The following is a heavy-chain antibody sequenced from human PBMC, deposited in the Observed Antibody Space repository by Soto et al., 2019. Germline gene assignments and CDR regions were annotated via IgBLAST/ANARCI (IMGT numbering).Heavy chain of an antibody. J-gene: IGHJ6*02. Sequence: EVQLVESGGGLVQPGGSLRLSCADFGFTFSNYWMSWVRQAPVKGLEWEGNIKQDGSEKNYVDSVKGRFTISRDNAKNSLYLQMNSLRAEDTAVYYCARIASAGRGWDVWGQGTTVVVSS. CDR1: GFTFSNYW. CDR2: IKQDGSEK. V-gene: IGHV3-7*01. D-gene: IGHD6-13*01. CDR3: ARIASAGRGWDV.